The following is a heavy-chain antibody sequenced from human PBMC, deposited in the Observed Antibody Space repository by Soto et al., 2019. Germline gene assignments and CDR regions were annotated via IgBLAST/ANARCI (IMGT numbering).Heavy chain of an antibody. J-gene: IGHJ4*02. V-gene: IGHV3-48*02. CDR3: ARDSPPSWHFDY. CDR2: ISSSSSTI. CDR1: EFTFSSNS. Sequence: EVQLVESGGGLVQPGGSLRLSCAASEFTFSSNSMNWVRQAPGKGLEWISYISSSSSTIYYADSVRGRFTNSKDNAKNLLYLQMNSLRDEDTAVYYFARDSPPSWHFDYWGQGTLVTVSS.